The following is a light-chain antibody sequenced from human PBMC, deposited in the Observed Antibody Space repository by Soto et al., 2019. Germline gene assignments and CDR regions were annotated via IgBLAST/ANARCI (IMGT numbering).Light chain of an antibody. V-gene: IGKV3D-15*01. J-gene: IGKJ5*01. CDR1: PSVTNY. Sequence: TQSPSTLSLSTGERATLTCRASPSVTNYLAWYQQTPGQPPRLLIYGAFNRAAGIPARFSGSGSGTEFTLTISSLQSEDFAVHYCQQYNNLPPITFGQRTRQEI. CDR2: GAF. CDR3: QQYNNLPPIT.